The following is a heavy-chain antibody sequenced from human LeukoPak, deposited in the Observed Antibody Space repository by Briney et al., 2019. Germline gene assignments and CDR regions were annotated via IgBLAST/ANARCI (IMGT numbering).Heavy chain of an antibody. D-gene: IGHD2-21*02. J-gene: IGHJ5*02. CDR3: ARGDPNWFDP. CDR2: IYYSGTT. V-gene: IGHV4-39*07. Sequence: SETLSLTCTVSRGSISSSSHYWVWLRQPPGKGLEWIGTIYYSGTTYYNPSLKSRVTISVDRSKNQFSLKLSSVTAADTAVYYCARGDPNWFDPWGQGTLVTVSS. CDR1: RGSISSSSHY.